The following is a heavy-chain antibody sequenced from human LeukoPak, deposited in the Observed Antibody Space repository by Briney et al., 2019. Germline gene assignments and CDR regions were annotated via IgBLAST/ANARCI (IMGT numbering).Heavy chain of an antibody. D-gene: IGHD5-18*01. V-gene: IGHV3-66*01. CDR2: IYSGGST. CDR3: AKLYNYGYIN. CDR1: GITVTSNH. J-gene: IGHJ4*02. Sequence: GGSLRLSCAAPGITVTSNHMSWVRQAPGKELEWVSVIYSGGSTYYADSVKGRFTISRDNSKNTLYLQMDSQRTEDTAVYFCAKLYNYGYINWGQGTLVTVSS.